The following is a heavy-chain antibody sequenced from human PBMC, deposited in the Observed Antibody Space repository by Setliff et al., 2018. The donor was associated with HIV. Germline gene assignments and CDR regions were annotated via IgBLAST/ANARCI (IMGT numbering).Heavy chain of an antibody. V-gene: IGHV1-18*01. Sequence: ASVKVSCKASGYTFNSYGISWVRQAPGQGLEWMGWNSPYNGNTKFGQKLQGRVTMTTDTSTSTGYMEPRSLRSDDTAMYYCARGGSLFTMTTHPFDIWGQGTMVT. J-gene: IGHJ3*02. CDR1: GYTFNSYG. CDR3: ARGGSLFTMTTHPFDI. D-gene: IGHD3-22*01. CDR2: NSPYNGNT.